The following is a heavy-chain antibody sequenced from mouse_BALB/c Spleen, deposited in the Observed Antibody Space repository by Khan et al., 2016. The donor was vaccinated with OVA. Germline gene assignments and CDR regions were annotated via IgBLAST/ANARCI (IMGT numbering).Heavy chain of an antibody. D-gene: IGHD2-14*01. CDR2: INTHSGVP. CDR1: GYTFTTAG. V-gene: IGHV9-4*02. CDR3: ARGGAAFYRNDGGAMDS. Sequence: QIQLVQSGPELKKPGETVRISCKASGYTFTTAGMQWVQKMPGKGLKWIGWINTHSGVPKYAEDFKGRFVFSLETSASTAYLQITNLKNEDTATYFCARGGAAFYRNDGGAMDSWGQGTSVTLSS. J-gene: IGHJ4*01.